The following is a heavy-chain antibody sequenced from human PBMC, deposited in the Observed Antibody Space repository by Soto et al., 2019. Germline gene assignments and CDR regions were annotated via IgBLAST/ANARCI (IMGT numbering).Heavy chain of an antibody. V-gene: IGHV1-18*01. CDR3: ARLYSDGTGFYYREFDY. D-gene: IGHD3-22*01. CDR1: GYTFTSYK. CDR2: INPHNGKT. J-gene: IGHJ4*02. Sequence: VQLVQRGVEVKKPGASVKVSCEASGYTFTSYKISWLRQAPGQGLERLGWINPHNGKTDYAQKVQDRVTMTADTSTSTAYMELRSVRADDTAMYYCARLYSDGTGFYYREFDYWGQGTLVTVSS.